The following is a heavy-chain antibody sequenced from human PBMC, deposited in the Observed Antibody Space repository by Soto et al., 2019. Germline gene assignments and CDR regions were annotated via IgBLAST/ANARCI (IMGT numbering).Heavy chain of an antibody. Sequence: SETLSLTCSVSGDSISNLDYFWAWIRQPPGQALEYIGYIYKSATTYYNPSLKSRVTISVDTSKNQFSLKLSSVTAADTAVYYCARERGLAYCGGDCYRWFDPWGQGTLVTVSS. V-gene: IGHV4-30-4*01. D-gene: IGHD2-21*02. J-gene: IGHJ5*02. CDR2: IYKSATT. CDR1: GDSISNLDYF. CDR3: ARERGLAYCGGDCYRWFDP.